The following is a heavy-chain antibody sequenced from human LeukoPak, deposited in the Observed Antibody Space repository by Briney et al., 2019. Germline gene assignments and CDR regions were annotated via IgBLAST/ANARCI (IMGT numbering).Heavy chain of an antibody. D-gene: IGHD2-2*01. V-gene: IGHV5-51*01. Sequence: GESLKISCKGSGYSFTSYWIGWVRQMPGKGLEWMGIIYPGDSDTRYSPSFQGQVTISADKSISTAYLQWSSLKASDTAMYYCASGCSSTSCWNWFDPWGQGTLVTVSS. J-gene: IGHJ5*02. CDR1: GYSFTSYW. CDR2: IYPGDSDT. CDR3: ASGCSSTSCWNWFDP.